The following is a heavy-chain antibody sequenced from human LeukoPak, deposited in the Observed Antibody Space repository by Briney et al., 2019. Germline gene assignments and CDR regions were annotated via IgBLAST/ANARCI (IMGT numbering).Heavy chain of an antibody. V-gene: IGHV4-39*01. CDR3: ALYGSSGGGFDY. CDR1: GGSISSSSYY. J-gene: IGHJ4*02. Sequence: SETLSLTCTVSGGSISSSSYYWGWIRQPPGKGLEWIGSIYYSGSTYYNPSLKSRVTISVDTSKNQFSLKLSSVTAADTAVYYCALYGSSGGGFDYWGQGTLVTVSS. D-gene: IGHD6-6*01. CDR2: IYYSGST.